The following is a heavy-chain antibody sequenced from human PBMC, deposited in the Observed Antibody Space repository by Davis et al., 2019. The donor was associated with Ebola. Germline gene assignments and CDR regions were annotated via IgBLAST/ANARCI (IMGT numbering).Heavy chain of an antibody. CDR1: GGSFSSGGYY. J-gene: IGHJ6*02. CDR3: ARGSTWSGFYYYYGMDV. V-gene: IGHV4-34*01. D-gene: IGHD3-3*01. CDR2: INHSGST. Sequence: SETLSLTCSVSGGSFSSGGYYWTWIRQPPGKGLEWIGEINHSGSTNYNPSLKSRVTLSVDTSKNQFSLNLSSVTAADTAVYYCARGSTWSGFYYYYGMDVWGQGTTVTVSS.